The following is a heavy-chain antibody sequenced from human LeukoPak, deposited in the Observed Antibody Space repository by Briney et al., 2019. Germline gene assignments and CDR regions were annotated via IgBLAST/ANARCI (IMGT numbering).Heavy chain of an antibody. V-gene: IGHV4-34*01. CDR3: GRGPPYDYVWGSYMLVTPLPFDY. D-gene: IGHD3-16*01. Sequence: SSETLSLTCAVYGGSFSGYYWSWIRQPPGKGLEWIGEINHRGSTNYNPSLKSRVTISVDTSKNQFSLKLSSVTAADTAVYYCGRGPPYDYVWGSYMLVTPLPFDYWGQGTLVTVSS. CDR2: INHRGST. CDR1: GGSFSGYY. J-gene: IGHJ4*02.